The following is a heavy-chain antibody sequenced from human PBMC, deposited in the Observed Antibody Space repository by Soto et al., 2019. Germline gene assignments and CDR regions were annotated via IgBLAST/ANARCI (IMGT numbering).Heavy chain of an antibody. CDR3: AKDSSSCSSVFDY. J-gene: IGHJ4*02. CDR2: ISYDGSNK. D-gene: IGHD6-13*01. Sequence: GGSLRLSCVASGFTFSSYGMHWVRQAPGKGLEWVAVISYDGSNKYYADSVKGRFTISRDNSKNTLYLQMKSLRAEDTAVYYCAKDSSSCSSVFDYWGKGTLVTVSS. V-gene: IGHV3-30*18. CDR1: GFTFSSYG.